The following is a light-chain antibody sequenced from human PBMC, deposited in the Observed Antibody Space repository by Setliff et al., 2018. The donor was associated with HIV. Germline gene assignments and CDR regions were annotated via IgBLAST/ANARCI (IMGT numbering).Light chain of an antibody. CDR2: EVS. CDR3: SSYAGSNNLPYV. CDR1: SSDVGGYNY. V-gene: IGLV2-8*01. J-gene: IGLJ1*01. Sequence: QSALTQPPSASGSPGQSVTISCTGTSSDVGGYNYVSWYQQHPGKASKLMIYEVSKRPSGVPDRFSGSKSGNTASLTVSGLQAEDEADYYCSSYAGSNNLPYVFGTGTKVTVL.